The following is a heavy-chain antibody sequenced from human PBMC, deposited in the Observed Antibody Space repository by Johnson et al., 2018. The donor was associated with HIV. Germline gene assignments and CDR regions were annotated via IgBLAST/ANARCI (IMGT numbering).Heavy chain of an antibody. Sequence: VQVVESGGGLVKPGGSLRLSCAASGFTFSDYYMSWIRQAPGKGLEWVSYISSSGSTIYYADSVKGRLTISRDNAKNSLYLQMNSLRAEDTAVYYCTRSSPRYGDYGSNAFDIWGQGTMVTVSS. CDR1: GFTFSDYY. CDR2: ISSSGSTI. J-gene: IGHJ3*02. D-gene: IGHD4-17*01. V-gene: IGHV3-11*04. CDR3: TRSSPRYGDYGSNAFDI.